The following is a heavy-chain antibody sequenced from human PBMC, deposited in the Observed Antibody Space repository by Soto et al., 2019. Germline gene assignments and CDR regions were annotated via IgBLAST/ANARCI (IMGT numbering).Heavy chain of an antibody. CDR2: ISYDGSNK. Sequence: GGSLRLSCAASGFTFSSYGMHWVRQAPGKGLEWVAVISYDGSNKYYADSVKGRFTISRDNSKNTLYLQMNSLRAEDTAVYYCAKDSLLIVVVPGGWFDPWGQGTLVTVSS. V-gene: IGHV3-30*18. D-gene: IGHD2-2*01. CDR1: GFTFSSYG. J-gene: IGHJ5*02. CDR3: AKDSLLIVVVPGGWFDP.